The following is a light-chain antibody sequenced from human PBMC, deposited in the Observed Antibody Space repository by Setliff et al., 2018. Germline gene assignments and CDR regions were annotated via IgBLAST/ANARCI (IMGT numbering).Light chain of an antibody. CDR2: EVS. CDR1: SNDVGAYNF. J-gene: IGLJ2*01. Sequence: QSALTQSPSASGSPGQSVTISCTGTSNDVGAYNFVSWYQQYPGNPPKLIIYEVSKRPSGVPDRFFGSKSGNTASLTVSGHQAEDEADYFCSSFGGNNNLLFGGGTKVTVL. V-gene: IGLV2-8*01. CDR3: SSFGGNNNLL.